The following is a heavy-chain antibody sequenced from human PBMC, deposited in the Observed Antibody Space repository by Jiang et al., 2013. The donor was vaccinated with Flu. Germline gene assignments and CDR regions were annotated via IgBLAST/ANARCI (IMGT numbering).Heavy chain of an antibody. D-gene: IGHD6-13*01. CDR3: ARDLRQQLVPGWFDP. J-gene: IGHJ5*02. V-gene: IGHV3-21*01. CDR1: GFTFSTYS. Sequence: GLVKPGGSLRLSCAASGFTFSTYSMIWVRQPPGKGLEWVSSISLSSSYLYYAESVKGRFTISRDNAKNSLYLQMNSLRAEDTAVYYCARDLRQQLVPGWFDPWGQGTLVTVSS. CDR2: ISLSSSYL.